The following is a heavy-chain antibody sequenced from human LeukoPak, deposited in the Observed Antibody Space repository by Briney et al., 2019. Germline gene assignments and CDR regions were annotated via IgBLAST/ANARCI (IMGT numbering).Heavy chain of an antibody. D-gene: IGHD2-2*01. V-gene: IGHV1-2*04. J-gene: IGHJ5*02. CDR1: GYTFTGYY. Sequence: GASVKVSCKASGYTFTGYYTHWVRQAPGQGLEWMGWINPNSGGTNYAQKFQGWVTMTRDTSISTAYMELSRLRSDDTAVYYCARGPPIVVVPAARIDPWGQGTLVTVSS. CDR3: ARGPPIVVVPAARIDP. CDR2: INPNSGGT.